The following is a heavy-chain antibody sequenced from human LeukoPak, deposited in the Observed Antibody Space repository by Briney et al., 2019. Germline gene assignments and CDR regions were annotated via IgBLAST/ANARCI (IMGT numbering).Heavy chain of an antibody. Sequence: GGSLRLSCAASGFTFSDYYMSWIRQAPGEGLEWVSYISSSSSYTNYADSVKGRFTISRDNAKNSLYLQMNSLRAEDTAVYYCARDGLRYFDGDFDYWGQGTLVTVSS. V-gene: IGHV3-11*06. D-gene: IGHD3-9*01. CDR3: ARDGLRYFDGDFDY. CDR1: GFTFSDYY. CDR2: ISSSSSYT. J-gene: IGHJ4*02.